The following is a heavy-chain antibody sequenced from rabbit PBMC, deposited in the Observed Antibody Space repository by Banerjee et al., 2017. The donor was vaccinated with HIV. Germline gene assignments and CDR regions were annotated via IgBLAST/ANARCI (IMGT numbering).Heavy chain of an antibody. CDR1: GFSFSNKYV. D-gene: IGHD8-1*01. Sequence: QSLEESGGDLVKPGTSLTLTCTASGFSFSNKYVMCWVRQAPGKGLEWIACINTSTGNTVYANWAKGRFTISKTSSTTVTLQMTSLTAADTATYFCYVTGGDYYNHNLWGQGTLVTVS. J-gene: IGHJ4*01. V-gene: IGHV1S40*01. CDR3: YVTGGDYYNHNL. CDR2: INTSTGNT.